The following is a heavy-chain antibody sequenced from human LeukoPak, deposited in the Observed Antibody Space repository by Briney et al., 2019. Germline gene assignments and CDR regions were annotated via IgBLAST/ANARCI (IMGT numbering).Heavy chain of an antibody. CDR1: GFTFSSYS. CDR3: ARDKVVWFGELFSNNWFDP. Sequence: GGSLRLSCAASGFTFSSYSMNWVRQAPGKGLEWVAVISYDGSNKYYADSVKGRFTISRDNSKNTLYLQMNSLRAEDTAVYYCARDKVVWFGELFSNNWFDPWGQGTLVTVSS. V-gene: IGHV3-30*03. J-gene: IGHJ5*02. CDR2: ISYDGSNK. D-gene: IGHD3-10*01.